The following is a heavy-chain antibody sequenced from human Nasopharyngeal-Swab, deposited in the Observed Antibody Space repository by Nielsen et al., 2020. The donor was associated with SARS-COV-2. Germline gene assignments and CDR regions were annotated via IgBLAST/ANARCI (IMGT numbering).Heavy chain of an antibody. CDR3: AKGGWIAVAGPRD. J-gene: IGHJ4*02. V-gene: IGHV3-30*18. CDR2: ISYDGSNK. CDR1: GFTFSSYG. Sequence: GGSLRLSCAASGFTFSSYGMHWVRQAPGKGLEWVAVISYDGSNKYYADSVKGRFTISRDNSKNTLYLQMNSLRAEDTAAYYCAKGGWIAVAGPRDWGQGTLVTISS. D-gene: IGHD6-19*01.